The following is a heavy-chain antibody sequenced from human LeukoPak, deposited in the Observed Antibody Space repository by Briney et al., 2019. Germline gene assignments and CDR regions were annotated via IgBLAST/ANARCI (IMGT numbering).Heavy chain of an antibody. J-gene: IGHJ4*02. CDR1: GFTFSSYS. CDR2: ISSSSSAI. Sequence: PGGSLRLSCAASGFTFSSYSMNWVRQAPGKGLEWVSYISSSSSAIYYADSVKGRFTISRDNAKNSLYLQMNSLRAEDTAVYYCARPPPSSGSYLYGYWGQGTLVTVSS. D-gene: IGHD3-10*01. CDR3: ARPPPSSGSYLYGY. V-gene: IGHV3-48*01.